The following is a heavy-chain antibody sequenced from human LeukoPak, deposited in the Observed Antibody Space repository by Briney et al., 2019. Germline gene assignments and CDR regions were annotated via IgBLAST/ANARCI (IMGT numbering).Heavy chain of an antibody. J-gene: IGHJ4*02. CDR1: GYTFTDYY. Sequence: ASVKVSCKASGYTFTDYYIHWMRQAPGQRLEWMGWINPNNGDTNYAQKFLGRVTMTMDTSINTAYMELSKLRSDDTAVYYCARDRDGAQGGYWGQGTLVTVSS. CDR2: INPNNGDT. V-gene: IGHV1-2*02. CDR3: ARDRDGAQGGY. D-gene: IGHD4-17*01.